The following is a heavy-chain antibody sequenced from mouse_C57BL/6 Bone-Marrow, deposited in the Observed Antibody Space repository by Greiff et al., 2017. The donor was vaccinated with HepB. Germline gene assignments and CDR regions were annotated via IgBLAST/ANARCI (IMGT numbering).Heavy chain of an antibody. J-gene: IGHJ1*03. D-gene: IGHD1-1*01. V-gene: IGHV1-5*01. Sequence: VQLKESGTVLARPGASVKMSCKTSGYTFTSYWMHWVKQRPGQGLEWIGAIYPGNSDTSYNQKFKGKAKLTAVTSASTAYMELSSLTNEDSAVYYGTREGVYYYGSSHWYFDVWGTGTTVTVSS. CDR2: IYPGNSDT. CDR3: TREGVYYYGSSHWYFDV. CDR1: GYTFTSYW.